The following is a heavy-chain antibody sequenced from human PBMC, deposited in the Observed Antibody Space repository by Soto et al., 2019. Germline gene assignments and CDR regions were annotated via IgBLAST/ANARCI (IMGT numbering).Heavy chain of an antibody. J-gene: IGHJ6*02. D-gene: IGHD3-10*01. Sequence: ASETLSLTCAFYGLSFSGYYWSWIRQPPGKGLEWIGEINHSGSTNYNPSLKSRVTISVDTSKNQFSLKLSSVTAADTAVYYCARAATFYGSGSYYYYYYGMDVWGQGTTVTVS. CDR1: GLSFSGYY. CDR3: ARAATFYGSGSYYYYYYGMDV. CDR2: INHSGST. V-gene: IGHV4-34*01.